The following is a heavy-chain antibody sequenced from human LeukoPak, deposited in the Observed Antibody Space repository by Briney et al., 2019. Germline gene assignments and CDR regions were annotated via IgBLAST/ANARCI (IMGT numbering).Heavy chain of an antibody. D-gene: IGHD6-19*01. Sequence: PGGTLRLSCAASGFTFSSYGMSWVRQAPGKGLEWVSAISGSGGSTYYADSVKGRFTISRDNSKNTLYLQMNSLRAEDTAVYYCARSSGWYYSWYYFDYWSQGTLVTVSS. CDR3: ARSSGWYYSWYYFDY. CDR1: GFTFSSYG. CDR2: ISGSGGST. J-gene: IGHJ4*02. V-gene: IGHV3-23*01.